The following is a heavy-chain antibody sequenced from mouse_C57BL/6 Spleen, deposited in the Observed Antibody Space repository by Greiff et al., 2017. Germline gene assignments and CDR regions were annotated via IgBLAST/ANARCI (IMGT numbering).Heavy chain of an antibody. V-gene: IGHV1-15*01. J-gene: IGHJ4*01. CDR2: IDPETGGT. Sequence: QVQLKQSGAELVRPGASVTLSCKASGYTFTDYEMHWVKQTPVHGLEWIGAIDPETGGTAYNQKFKGKAILTAGKSSSTAYMELRSLTSEDSAVYYCTRGDYDASYAMDYWGQGTSVTVSS. CDR3: TRGDYDASYAMDY. D-gene: IGHD2-4*01. CDR1: GYTFTDYE.